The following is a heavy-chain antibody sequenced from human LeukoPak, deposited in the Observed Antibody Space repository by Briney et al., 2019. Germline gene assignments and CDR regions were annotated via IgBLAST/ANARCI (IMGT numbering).Heavy chain of an antibody. Sequence: GGSPRLSCAASGFTFSSYAMSWVRQAPGKGLEWVSAISGSGGSTYYADSVKGRFTISRDNSKNTLYLQMNSLRAEDTAVYYCAKDQGSGDYFGESYRYPLGSDYWGRGTLSTVSS. V-gene: IGHV3-23*01. D-gene: IGHD3-16*02. CDR3: AKDQGSGDYFGESYRYPLGSDY. CDR2: ISGSGGST. J-gene: IGHJ4*02. CDR1: GFTFSSYA.